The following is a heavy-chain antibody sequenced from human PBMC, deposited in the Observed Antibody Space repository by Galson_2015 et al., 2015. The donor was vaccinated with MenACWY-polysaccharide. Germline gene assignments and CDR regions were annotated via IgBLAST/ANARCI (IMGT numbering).Heavy chain of an antibody. J-gene: IGHJ5*02. D-gene: IGHD3-22*01. CDR3: ARSHYDSGGVGLDP. CDR2: ISYDASNK. Sequence: SLRLSCAASGFTFNSFAMHWVRQAPGKGLEWVALISYDASNKFYADSLKGRFTISRDNSRNTLYLQMDSLRAEDTALYYCARSHYDSGGVGLDPWGQGPLVTVPS. CDR1: GFTFNSFA. V-gene: IGHV3-30-3*01.